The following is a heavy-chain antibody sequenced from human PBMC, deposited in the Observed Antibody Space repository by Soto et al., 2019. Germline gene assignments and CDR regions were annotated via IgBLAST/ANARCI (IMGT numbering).Heavy chain of an antibody. V-gene: IGHV1-24*01. CDR2: FDPEDGET. CDR3: ATDYWRLRGNIGTRGVYWFDP. D-gene: IGHD4-17*01. J-gene: IGHJ5*02. CDR1: GYTLTELS. Sequence: ASVKVSCKVSGYTLTELSMHWVRQAPGKGLEWMGGFDPEDGETIYAQKFQGRVTMTEDTSTDTAYMELSSLRYEDTAVYYFATDYWRLRGNIGTRGVYWFDPWGQGTLVTVSS.